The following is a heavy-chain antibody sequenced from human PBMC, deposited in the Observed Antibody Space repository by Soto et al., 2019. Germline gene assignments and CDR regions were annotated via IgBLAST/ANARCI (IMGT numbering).Heavy chain of an antibody. D-gene: IGHD4-17*01. Sequence: PGGSLRLSCAASGFTFSSYSMNWVRQAPGKGLEWVSSISSSSSYIYYADSVKGRFTISRDNAKNSLYLQMNSLRAEDTAVYYCARGARGTPDYGDYPYYYYGMDVWGQGTTVTVSS. J-gene: IGHJ6*02. CDR3: ARGARGTPDYGDYPYYYYGMDV. CDR1: GFTFSSYS. CDR2: ISSSSSYI. V-gene: IGHV3-21*01.